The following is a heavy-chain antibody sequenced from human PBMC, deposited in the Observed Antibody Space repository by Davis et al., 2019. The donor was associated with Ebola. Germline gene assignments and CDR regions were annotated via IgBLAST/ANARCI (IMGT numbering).Heavy chain of an antibody. V-gene: IGHV4-59*01. CDR2: IYYSGST. J-gene: IGHJ4*02. D-gene: IGHD3-22*01. CDR3: ARGGDYYDSSGYYYDHYFDY. Sequence: MPSETLSLTCTVSGGSISSYYWSWIRQPPGNGLEWIGYIYYSGSTNYNPSLKSRVTISVDTSKNQFSLKLSSVTAADTAVYYCARGGDYYDSSGYYYDHYFDYWGQGTLVTVSS. CDR1: GGSISSYY.